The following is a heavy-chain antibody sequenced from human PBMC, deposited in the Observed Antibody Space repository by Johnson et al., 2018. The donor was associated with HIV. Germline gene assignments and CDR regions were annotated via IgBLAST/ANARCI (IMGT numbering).Heavy chain of an antibody. CDR2: ISYDGSNK. J-gene: IGHJ3*02. D-gene: IGHD3-3*01. CDR1: GFTFSDYG. Sequence: QVQLVESGGGVVQPGRSLRLSCAASGFTFSDYGMHWVRQAPGKGLEWVAVISYDGSNKYYAHSVKGRFTISRDNARSPLYLQMNSLRAEDTALYYCARGAPWSGSDAFDIWGQGTMVTVSS. CDR3: ARGAPWSGSDAFDI. V-gene: IGHV3-30*19.